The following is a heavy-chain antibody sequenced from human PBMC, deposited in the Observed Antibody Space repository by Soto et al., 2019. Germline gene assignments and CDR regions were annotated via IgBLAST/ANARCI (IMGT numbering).Heavy chain of an antibody. J-gene: IGHJ1*01. CDR1: GFTFSTYA. Sequence: EVQLLDSGGGLVQPGGSLRLSCAASGFTFSTYAMNWVRQAPGKGLEWVSLIISSAGSTYYADSVKGRFTISRDNSKNTLYLQMNSLRADDTAVYYCAKAEGSSYGTEYSQHWGQGTLVTVSS. V-gene: IGHV3-23*01. CDR3: AKAEGSSYGTEYSQH. CDR2: IISSAGST. D-gene: IGHD6-13*01.